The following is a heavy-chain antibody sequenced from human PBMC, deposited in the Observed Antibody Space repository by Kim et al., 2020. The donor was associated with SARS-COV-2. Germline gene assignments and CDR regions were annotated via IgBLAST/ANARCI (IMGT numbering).Heavy chain of an antibody. V-gene: IGHV3-15*01. J-gene: IGHJ4*02. CDR2: IKSKTDGGTT. Sequence: GGSLRLSCAASGFTFSNAWMSWVRQAPGKGLEWVGHIKSKTDGGTTDYAAPVKGRFTISRDDSKNTLYLQMNSLKTEDTAVYYCTTEFIVVVPAAADYWGQGTLVTVSS. CDR3: TTEFIVVVPAAADY. D-gene: IGHD2-2*01. CDR1: GFTFSNAW.